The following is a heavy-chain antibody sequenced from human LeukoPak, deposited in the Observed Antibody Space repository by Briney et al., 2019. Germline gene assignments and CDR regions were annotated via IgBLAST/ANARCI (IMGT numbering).Heavy chain of an antibody. CDR3: ARLGDDCSSTSCYRLIDY. CDR1: GFTFDDYG. CDR2: INWNGGST. D-gene: IGHD2-2*01. J-gene: IGHJ4*02. V-gene: IGHV3-20*04. Sequence: GGSLRLSCAASGFTFDDYGMSRVRQAPGKGLEWVSGINWNGGSTGYADSVKGRFTISRDNAKNSLYLQMNSLRAEDTALYYCARLGDDCSSTSCYRLIDYWGQGTLVTVSS.